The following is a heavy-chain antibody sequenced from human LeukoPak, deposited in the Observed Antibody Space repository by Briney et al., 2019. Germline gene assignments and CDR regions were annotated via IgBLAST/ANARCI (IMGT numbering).Heavy chain of an antibody. CDR2: INQDGSEK. D-gene: IGHD3-3*01. Sequence: PGGSLRLSCAASGFTFNRHWMSWVRRTPGKGLEWVANINQDGSEKYYVDSVKGRFTISRDNANSSQYLQMNSLRAEDTAVYYCTRERDYGFWRGGGGASDYWGQGTLVTVSS. V-gene: IGHV3-7*01. J-gene: IGHJ4*02. CDR1: GFTFNRHW. CDR3: TRERDYGFWRGGGGASDY.